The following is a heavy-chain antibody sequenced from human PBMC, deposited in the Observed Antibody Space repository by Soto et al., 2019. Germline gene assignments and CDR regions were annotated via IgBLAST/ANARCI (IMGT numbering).Heavy chain of an antibody. CDR3: ARSRWGXXXYYGMDV. J-gene: IGHJ6*02. Sequence: QVTLKESGPVLVKPTETLTLTCTVSGFSLSNAXMGVSWXRXPXXKALEWLAHIFSNDEKSYSTSLKSRLTISKDTSKSQVVLTMTNMDPVDTATYYCARSRWGXXXYYGMDVWGQGTTVTVSS. D-gene: IGHD3-16*01. CDR1: GFSLSNAXMG. CDR2: IFSNDEK. V-gene: IGHV2-26*01.